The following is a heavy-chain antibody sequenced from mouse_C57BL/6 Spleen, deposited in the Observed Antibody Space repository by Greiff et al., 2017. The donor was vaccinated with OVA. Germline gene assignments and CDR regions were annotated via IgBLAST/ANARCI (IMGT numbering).Heavy chain of an antibody. J-gene: IGHJ4*01. CDR2: IDPSDSYT. V-gene: IGHV1-50*01. CDR1: GYTFTSYW. D-gene: IGHD1-1*01. CDR3: ARRIFTTVVASDYAMDY. Sequence: QVQLKQPGAELVKPGASVKLSCKASGYTFTSYWMQWVKQRPGQGLEWIGEIDPSDSYTNYNQKFKGKATLTVDTSSSTAYMQLSSLTSEDSAVYYCARRIFTTVVASDYAMDYWGQGTSVTVSS.